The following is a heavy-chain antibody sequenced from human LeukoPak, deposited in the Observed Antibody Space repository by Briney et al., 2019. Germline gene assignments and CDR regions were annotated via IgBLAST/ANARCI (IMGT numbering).Heavy chain of an antibody. Sequence: GGSLRLSCAASGFTFSSYWMSWVRQAPGKGLEWVANIKQDGSEKYYVDSVKGRFTISRDNAKNSLYLQMNSLRAEDTAVYYCAGNTFGGVIYYWGQGTLVTVSS. CDR1: GFTFSSYW. V-gene: IGHV3-7*01. CDR3: AGNTFGGVIYY. J-gene: IGHJ4*02. CDR2: IKQDGSEK. D-gene: IGHD3-16*02.